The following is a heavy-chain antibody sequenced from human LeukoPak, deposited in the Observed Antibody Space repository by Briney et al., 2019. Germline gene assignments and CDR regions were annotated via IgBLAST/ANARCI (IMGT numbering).Heavy chain of an antibody. V-gene: IGHV3-74*01. CDR1: RFTLSSYS. D-gene: IGHD3-22*01. Sequence: PGRSLRLSCAASRFTLSSYSMHWVRQAPRKGLVWVSRINSDGINTSYADSVKGRFTISRDNAKNTLNLQMNSLRAEDTAVYYCARDLGQYYDTSDNWFDPWGQGTLVTVSS. CDR3: ARDLGQYYDTSDNWFDP. CDR2: INSDGINT. J-gene: IGHJ5*02.